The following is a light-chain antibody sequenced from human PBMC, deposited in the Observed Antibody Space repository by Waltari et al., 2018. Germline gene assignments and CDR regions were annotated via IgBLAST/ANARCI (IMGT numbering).Light chain of an antibody. CDR3: QQYYSTPQA. Sequence: DIVMTQPPDSLEVSLGERATINCKSSQSVLYSSNNKNYLAWYQQKPGQPPRLLIYWASTRESGVPDRFSGSGSGTDFTLTISSLQAEDVALYYCQQYYSTPQAFGQGTKVEI. CDR2: WAS. J-gene: IGKJ1*01. V-gene: IGKV4-1*01. CDR1: QSVLYSSNNKNY.